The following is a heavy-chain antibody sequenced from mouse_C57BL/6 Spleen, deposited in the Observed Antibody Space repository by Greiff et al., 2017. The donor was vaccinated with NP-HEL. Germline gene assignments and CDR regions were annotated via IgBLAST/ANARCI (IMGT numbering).Heavy chain of an antibody. J-gene: IGHJ2*01. V-gene: IGHV14-2*01. CDR3: ARGHNYYGSSFYFDY. CDR2: IDPEDGET. CDR1: GFNIKDYY. Sequence: EVKLQESGAELVKPGASVKLSCTASGFNIKDYYMHWVKQRPEQGLEWIGRIDPEDGETKYAPKFQGKATKTADTSSNTAYLQLSSLTSEDTTVYYCARGHNYYGSSFYFDYWGQGTTLTVSS. D-gene: IGHD1-1*01.